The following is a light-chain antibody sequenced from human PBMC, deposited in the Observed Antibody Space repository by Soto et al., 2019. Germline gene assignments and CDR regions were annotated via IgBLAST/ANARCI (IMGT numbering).Light chain of an antibody. Sequence: QSALTQPASVSGSPGQSITISCTGTSSDVGGYNYVSWYQQHPGKAPKLMIYDVSNRPSGVSNRFSGSKSGNTASLPISGRQAEEEAAYYCSSSNSSSTLLVFGTGTKLTVL. CDR1: SSDVGGYNY. J-gene: IGLJ1*01. CDR2: DVS. V-gene: IGLV2-14*01. CDR3: SSSNSSSTLLV.